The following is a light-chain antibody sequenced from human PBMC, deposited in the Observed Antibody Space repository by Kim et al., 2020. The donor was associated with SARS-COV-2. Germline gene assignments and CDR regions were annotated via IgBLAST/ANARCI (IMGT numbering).Light chain of an antibody. CDR3: SSYTSSSTV. J-gene: IGLJ2*01. CDR1: SSDVGGYNY. Sequence: PGQSITISWTATSSDVGGYNYVSRYQQHPGKAPKLMIYDVSNRPSGVSNRFSGSRSGDTASLTISGLQAEDEADYYCSSYTSSSTVFGGGTQLTVL. V-gene: IGLV2-14*03. CDR2: DVS.